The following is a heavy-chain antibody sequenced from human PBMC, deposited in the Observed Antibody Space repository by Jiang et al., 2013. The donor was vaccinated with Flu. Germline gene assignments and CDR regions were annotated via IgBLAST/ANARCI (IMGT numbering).Heavy chain of an antibody. CDR1: GDSISISAAF. J-gene: IGHJ4*02. CDR3: ARWTSGSLGH. D-gene: IGHD3-22*01. CDR2: IYSSRLT. Sequence: LLKPSETLSLTCTVSGDSISISAAFWSWVRQPAGEGLEWIGRIYSSRLTNYNPSLKSRVTMSVDTSRNQFSLKLTSMTAADAAVYYCARWTSGSLGHWGQGTLVTVSS. V-gene: IGHV4-61*02.